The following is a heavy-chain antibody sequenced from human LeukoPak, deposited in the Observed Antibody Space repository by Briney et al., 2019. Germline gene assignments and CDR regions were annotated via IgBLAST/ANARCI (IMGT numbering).Heavy chain of an antibody. CDR1: GFTFSRYW. Sequence: GGSLRLSCEASGFTFSRYWMTWVRQAPGKGLEWVSSVGGGGGSIDYADSVKGRFTISRDNSKNTLYLQMNSLRADDTAVYYCTKVSTIMNWGQGTLVTVSS. CDR2: VGGGGGSI. V-gene: IGHV3-23*01. J-gene: IGHJ4*02. CDR3: TKVSTIMN. D-gene: IGHD3-16*01.